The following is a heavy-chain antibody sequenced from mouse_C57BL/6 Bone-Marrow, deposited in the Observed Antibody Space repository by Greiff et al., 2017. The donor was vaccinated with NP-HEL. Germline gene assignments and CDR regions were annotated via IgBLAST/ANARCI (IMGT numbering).Heavy chain of an antibody. D-gene: IGHD2-4*01. J-gene: IGHJ2*01. CDR2: ISRGGGNT. Sequence: EVMLVESGGGLVKPGGSLKLSCAASGFTFSSYTMPWVRQTPEKRLEWVATISRGGGNTYYPDSVKGRFTISRDNAKNTLYLQMSSLRSEDTALYYCARHPYDSAFDYWGQGTTLTVSS. V-gene: IGHV5-9*01. CDR3: ARHPYDSAFDY. CDR1: GFTFSSYT.